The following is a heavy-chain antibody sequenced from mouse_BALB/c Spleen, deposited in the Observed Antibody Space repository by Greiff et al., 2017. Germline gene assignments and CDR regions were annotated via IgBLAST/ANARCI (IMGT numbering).Heavy chain of an antibody. J-gene: IGHJ3*01. CDR3: AREGTTATLAY. D-gene: IGHD1-2*01. CDR2: IWAGGST. V-gene: IGHV2-9*02. CDR1: GFSLTSYG. Sequence: VMLVESGPGLVAPSQSLSITCTVSGFSLTSYGVHWVRQPPGKGLEWLGVIWAGGSTNYNSALMSRLSISKDNSKSQVFLKMNSLQTDDTAMYYCAREGTTATLAYWGQGTLVTVSA.